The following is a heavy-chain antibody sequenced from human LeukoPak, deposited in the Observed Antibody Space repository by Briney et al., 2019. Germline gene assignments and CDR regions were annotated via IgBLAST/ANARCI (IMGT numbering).Heavy chain of an antibody. CDR2: ISGSGGST. J-gene: IGHJ4*02. Sequence: GGSLRLSCAASGFTFSSYAMSWVRQAPGKGLEWVSAISGSGGSTYYADSVKGPFTISRDNSKKTLYLQMNSLRADDTAVDYCAKSSSRRVPSFAYWAQGTLVTVSS. V-gene: IGHV3-23*01. CDR1: GFTFSSYA. D-gene: IGHD3-10*01. CDR3: AKSSSRRVPSFAY.